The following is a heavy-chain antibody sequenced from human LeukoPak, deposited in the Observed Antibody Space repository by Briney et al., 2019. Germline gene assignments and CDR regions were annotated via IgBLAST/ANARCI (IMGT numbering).Heavy chain of an antibody. J-gene: IGHJ6*03. CDR2: INPNSGGT. D-gene: IGHD6-13*01. Sequence: ASVKVSCKASGYTFTGYYMHWVRQDPGQGLEWMGWINPNSGGTNYAQKFQGRVPMTRDTSISTGYLELSSLRSEGTAEFYRARAATYSYSSSWYSYYYYYMDVWGKGTTVTVSS. CDR1: GYTFTGYY. V-gene: IGHV1-2*02. CDR3: ARAATYSYSSSWYSYYYYYMDV.